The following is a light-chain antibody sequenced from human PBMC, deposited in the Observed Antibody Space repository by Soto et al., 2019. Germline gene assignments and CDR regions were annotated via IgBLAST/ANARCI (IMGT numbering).Light chain of an antibody. CDR3: QQHSSWWT. J-gene: IGKJ1*01. Sequence: EIVLTQSPATLSLSPGERATLSCRASQSVSSYLAWYQQKPGQAPRLLIYDVSSRATGIPARFSGSGSGTDFTLTISSLEPEDFAVYYGQQHSSWWTFGQGTKVEIK. V-gene: IGKV3-11*01. CDR2: DVS. CDR1: QSVSSY.